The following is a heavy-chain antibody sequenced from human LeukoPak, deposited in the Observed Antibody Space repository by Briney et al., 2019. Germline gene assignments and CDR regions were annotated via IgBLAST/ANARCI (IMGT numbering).Heavy chain of an antibody. Sequence: GGSLRLSCAASGLTFSSYSMNWVRQAPGKGLEWVSSISSSSSYIYYADSVKGRFTISRDNAKNSLYLQMNSLRAEDTAVYYCARGAAGSYSGIDYWGQGTLVTVSS. D-gene: IGHD6-13*01. J-gene: IGHJ4*02. CDR1: GLTFSSYS. CDR2: ISSSSSYI. V-gene: IGHV3-21*01. CDR3: ARGAAGSYSGIDY.